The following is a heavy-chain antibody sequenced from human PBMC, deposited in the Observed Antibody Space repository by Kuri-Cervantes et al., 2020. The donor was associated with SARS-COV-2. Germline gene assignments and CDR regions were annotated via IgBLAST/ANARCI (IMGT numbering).Heavy chain of an antibody. CDR1: GFTFSSYG. CDR2: IRYDGSNK. D-gene: IGHD1-26*01. CDR3: AKVVSYGYYYYMDV. J-gene: IGHJ6*03. V-gene: IGHV3-30*02. Sequence: GESLKISCAASGFTFSSYGMHWVRQAPGKGLEWVAFIRYDGSNKYYADSVKGRFTISRDNSKNTLYLQMNSLRAEDTAVYYCAKVVSYGYYYYMDVWGKGTTVTVSS.